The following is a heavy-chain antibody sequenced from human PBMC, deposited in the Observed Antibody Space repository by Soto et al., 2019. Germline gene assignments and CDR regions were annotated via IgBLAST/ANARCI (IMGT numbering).Heavy chain of an antibody. CDR1: GFTVSSNY. Sequence: PGGSLRLSCAASGFTVSSNYMSWVRQAPGKGLEWVSVIYSGGSTYYADSVKGRFTISRDNSKNTLYLQMNSLRAEDTAVYYCARDRVVRGVIPLDYYGMDVWGQGTTVTVSS. CDR2: IYSGGST. J-gene: IGHJ6*02. CDR3: ARDRVVRGVIPLDYYGMDV. V-gene: IGHV3-53*01. D-gene: IGHD3-10*01.